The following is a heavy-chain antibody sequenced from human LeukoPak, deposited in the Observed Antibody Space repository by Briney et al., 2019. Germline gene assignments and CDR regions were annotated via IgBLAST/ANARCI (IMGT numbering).Heavy chain of an antibody. CDR3: ARRDGYNSFDY. CDR1: GNSFTSYW. CDR2: IYCGDSDT. D-gene: IGHD5-24*01. Sequence: GESLKISCKASGNSFTSYWIAWVRQMPGKGLEWMGIIYCGDSDTRYSPSFQGQVTISADKSISTAYLQWSSLKASDTAMYYCARRDGYNSFDYWGQGTLVTVSS. V-gene: IGHV5-51*01. J-gene: IGHJ4*02.